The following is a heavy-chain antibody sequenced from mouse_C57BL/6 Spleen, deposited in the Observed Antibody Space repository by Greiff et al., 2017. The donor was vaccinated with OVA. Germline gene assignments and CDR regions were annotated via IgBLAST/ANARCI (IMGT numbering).Heavy chain of an antibody. CDR1: GYTFTDYE. CDR2: IDPETGGT. V-gene: IGHV1-15*01. Sequence: QVQLKQSGAELVRPGASVTLSCKASGYTFTDYEMHWVKQTPVHGLEWIGAIDPETGGTAYNQKFKGKAILTADKSSSTAYMELRSLTSEDSAVYYCTRGLRRVFFAYWGQGTLVTVSA. D-gene: IGHD2-4*01. CDR3: TRGLRRVFFAY. J-gene: IGHJ3*01.